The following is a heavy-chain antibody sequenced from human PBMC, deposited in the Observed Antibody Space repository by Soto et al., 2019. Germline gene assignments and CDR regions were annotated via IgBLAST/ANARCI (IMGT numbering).Heavy chain of an antibody. CDR1: GYTFTAYY. D-gene: IGHD3-10*01. Sequence: ASVKVSCKPSGYTFTAYYIHWVRQAPGQGLEWMGWVDPNSGGTRDAQNFQGRVPMTRDTSTSTVYLELNWLRSDATALYACASDNYGHLDNWDQGTLVAVSS. CDR3: ASDNYGHLDN. J-gene: IGHJ4*02. CDR2: VDPNSGGT. V-gene: IGHV1-2*02.